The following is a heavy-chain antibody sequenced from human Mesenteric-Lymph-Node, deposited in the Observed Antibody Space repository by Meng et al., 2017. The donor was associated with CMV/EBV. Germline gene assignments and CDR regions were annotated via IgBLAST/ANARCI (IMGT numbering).Heavy chain of an antibody. Sequence: GESLKISCAASGFTFSAYGMQWVRQAPGKGLEWVAFIRYDGSNKYHADSVKGRFTISRDNSKNTLYLEMSSLRVEDTALYYCVRDDNWGFDYWGQGTLVTVSS. V-gene: IGHV3-30*02. CDR2: IRYDGSNK. CDR3: VRDDNWGFDY. CDR1: GFTFSAYG. J-gene: IGHJ4*02. D-gene: IGHD7-27*01.